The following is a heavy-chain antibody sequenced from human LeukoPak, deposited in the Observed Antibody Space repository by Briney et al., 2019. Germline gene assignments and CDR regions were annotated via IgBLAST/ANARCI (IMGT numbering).Heavy chain of an antibody. J-gene: IGHJ6*03. Sequence: ASVKVSCKVSGYTLTELSMHWVRQAPGKGLEWMGGFDPEDGETIYAQKFQGRVTMTRDTSISTAYMELSRPRSDDTAVYYCARGAVVPAGGAMDYYYYYMDVWGKGTTVTVSS. CDR3: ARGAVVPAGGAMDYYYYYMDV. V-gene: IGHV1-24*01. CDR2: FDPEDGET. D-gene: IGHD2-2*01. CDR1: GYTLTELS.